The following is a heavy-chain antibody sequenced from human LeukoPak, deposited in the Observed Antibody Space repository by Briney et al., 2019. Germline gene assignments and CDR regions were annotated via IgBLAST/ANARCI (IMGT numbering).Heavy chain of an antibody. CDR3: ARGAVYGDYISPFDY. Sequence: SETLSLTCTVSGGSISSYYWSWIRQPPGKGLEWIGYIYYSGSTNYNPSLKSRVTISVDTSKNQFSLKLSSVTAADTAVYYCARGAVYGDYISPFDYWGQGTLVTVSS. V-gene: IGHV4-59*12. CDR1: GGSISSYY. J-gene: IGHJ4*02. CDR2: IYYSGST. D-gene: IGHD4-17*01.